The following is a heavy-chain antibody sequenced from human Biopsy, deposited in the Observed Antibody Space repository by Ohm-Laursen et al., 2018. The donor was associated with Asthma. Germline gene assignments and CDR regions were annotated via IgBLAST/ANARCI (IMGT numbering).Heavy chain of an antibody. CDR1: GVSIRSSY. J-gene: IGHJ4*02. CDR3: AGFCSGGNCPDH. Sequence: TLSLTWTVSGVSIRSSYWTWIRPPPGKGLEWIGNIHYSGSTYSNPSLKSRVTISVDTSKKQISLRLSSVIAADTAVYYCAGFCSGGNCPDHWGQGTLVTVSS. V-gene: IGHV4-59*01. CDR2: IHYSGST. D-gene: IGHD2-15*01.